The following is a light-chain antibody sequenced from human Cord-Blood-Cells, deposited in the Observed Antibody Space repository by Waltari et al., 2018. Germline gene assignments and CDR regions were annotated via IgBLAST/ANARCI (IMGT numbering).Light chain of an antibody. CDR1: SSDVGGYNY. J-gene: IGLJ2*01. CDR2: DVS. V-gene: IGLV2-14*01. Sequence: QSALTQPASVSGSPGQSITISRTGTSSDVGGYNYVLWYQQHPGKAPKLMIYDVSNRPSGVSNRFSGSKAGNTASLTISGLQAEDEADYYCSSYTSSSTVVFGGGTKLTVL. CDR3: SSYTSSSTVV.